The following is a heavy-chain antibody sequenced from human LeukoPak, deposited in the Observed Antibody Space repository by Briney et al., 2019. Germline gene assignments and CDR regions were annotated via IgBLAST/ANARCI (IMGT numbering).Heavy chain of an antibody. CDR2: ISYDGSNK. D-gene: IGHD3-10*01. V-gene: IGHV3-30*18. CDR3: AKDLGRSGSTNYYYYGMDV. CDR1: GFTFSSHW. Sequence: GGSLRLSCAASGFTFSSHWMTWVRQAPGKGLEWVAVISYDGSNKYYADSVKGRFTISRDNSKNTLYLQMNSLRAEDTAVYYCAKDLGRSGSTNYYYYGMDVWGQGTTVTVSS. J-gene: IGHJ6*02.